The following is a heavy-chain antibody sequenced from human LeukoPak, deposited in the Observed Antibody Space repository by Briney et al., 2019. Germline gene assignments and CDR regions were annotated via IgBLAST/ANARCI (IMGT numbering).Heavy chain of an antibody. CDR3: ARGLQLHDAFDI. CDR2: ISSSSSYI. CDR1: GFTFSSYS. V-gene: IGHV3-21*01. J-gene: IGHJ3*02. D-gene: IGHD5-18*01. Sequence: GGSLRLSCAASGFTFSSYSMNWVRQAPGKGLEWVSSISSSSSYIYYADSVKGRFTISRDDAKNSLFLQMNSLRAEDTAVYYCARGLQLHDAFDIWGQGTMVTVSS.